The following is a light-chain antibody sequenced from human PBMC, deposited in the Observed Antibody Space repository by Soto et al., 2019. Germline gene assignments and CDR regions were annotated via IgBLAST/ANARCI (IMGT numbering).Light chain of an antibody. CDR3: QQYNNWPPWT. CDR1: QSVSSN. Sequence: EMVMAQSPATLSVSPGERATLSCRASQSVSSNLAWYQQKPGQAPRLLIYGASTRATGIPARFSGSGSGTEFTHTISSLQSEDFAVYYCQQYNNWPPWTFGQGTKVDIK. J-gene: IGKJ1*01. CDR2: GAS. V-gene: IGKV3-15*01.